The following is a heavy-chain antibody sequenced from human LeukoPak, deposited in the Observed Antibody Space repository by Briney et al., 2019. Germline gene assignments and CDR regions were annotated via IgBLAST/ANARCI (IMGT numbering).Heavy chain of an antibody. CDR1: GGSFSGYY. J-gene: IGHJ4*02. CDR3: ARGRGRYSGYDSRGTLNY. CDR2: INHSGRT. Sequence: SETLSLTCAVYGGSFSGYYWSLIRQPPGKGLEWIGEINHSGRTNYNPSLKSRVTISVDTSKNQFSLKLSSVTAADTAVYYCARGRGRYSGYDSRGTLNYWGQGTLVTVSS. D-gene: IGHD5-12*01. V-gene: IGHV4-34*01.